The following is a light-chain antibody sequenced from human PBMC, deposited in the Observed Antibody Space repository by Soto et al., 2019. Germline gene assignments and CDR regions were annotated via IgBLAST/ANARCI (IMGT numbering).Light chain of an antibody. J-gene: IGKJ3*01. CDR1: QSVSSY. Sequence: EIVLTQSPATLSLSPGERATLSCRASQSVSSYLSWYQQRPGQAPRLLIYDASTRATGIPARFSGSGSGTDFTLTIGSLEPEDFAVYYCQQRSNWPPDFGPGTKVDI. V-gene: IGKV3-11*01. CDR2: DAS. CDR3: QQRSNWPPD.